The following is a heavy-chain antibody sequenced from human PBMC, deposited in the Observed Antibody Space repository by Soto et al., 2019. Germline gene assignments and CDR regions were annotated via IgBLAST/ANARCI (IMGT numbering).Heavy chain of an antibody. J-gene: IGHJ4*02. CDR2: IYWDDDK. CDR1: GFSLSTSGVG. V-gene: IGHV2-5*02. CDR3: AHTPWDGYNYVFVDY. Sequence: QITLKESGPTLVKPTQTLTLTCTFSGFSLSTSGVGVGWIRQPPGKALEWLALIYWDDDKRYSPSLKSRLTLTKDPSKNQVVLTMTNMDPVDTATYYCAHTPWDGYNYVFVDYWGQGTLVTVSS. D-gene: IGHD5-12*01.